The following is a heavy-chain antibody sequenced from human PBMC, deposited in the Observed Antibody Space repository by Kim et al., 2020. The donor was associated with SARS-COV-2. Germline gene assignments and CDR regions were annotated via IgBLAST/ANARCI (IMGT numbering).Heavy chain of an antibody. CDR1: GGSISSGSYY. J-gene: IGHJ4*02. V-gene: IGHV4-61*02. D-gene: IGHD5-18*01. CDR2: IYTSGST. Sequence: SETLSLTCTVSGGSISSGSYYWSWIRQPAGKGLEWIGRIYTSGSTNYNPSLKSLVTISVDTSKNQFSLMLSPVTAAVTAVYYCARDLDRTAMGTGYWGQGTLVTVSS. CDR3: ARDLDRTAMGTGY.